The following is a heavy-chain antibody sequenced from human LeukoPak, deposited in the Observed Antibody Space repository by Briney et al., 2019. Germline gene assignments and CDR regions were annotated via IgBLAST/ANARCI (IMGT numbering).Heavy chain of an antibody. CDR2: IYTSGST. Sequence: SETLSLTCTVSGGSISSGSYYWSWIRRPAGKGLEWIGRIYTSGSTNYNPSLKSRVTISVDTSKNQFSLKLSSVTAADTAVYYCARGRRYCSSTSCYPQDMDVWGKGTTVTVSS. CDR1: GGSISSGSYY. V-gene: IGHV4-61*02. CDR3: ARGRRYCSSTSCYPQDMDV. D-gene: IGHD2-2*01. J-gene: IGHJ6*03.